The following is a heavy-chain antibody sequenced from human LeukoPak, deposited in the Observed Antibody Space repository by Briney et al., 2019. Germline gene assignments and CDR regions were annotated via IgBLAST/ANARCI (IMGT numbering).Heavy chain of an antibody. CDR3: ARVGSGALNDAFDI. V-gene: IGHV3-74*01. Sequence: GGSLRLSCAASGFTFSSYWMHWVRQAPGKGLVWVSRINTDGSSTSYADSVKGRFTISRDNAKNTLYLQKNSLRAEDTAVYYCARVGSGALNDAFDIWGQGTMVTVSS. CDR1: GFTFSSYW. D-gene: IGHD6-19*01. CDR2: INTDGSST. J-gene: IGHJ3*02.